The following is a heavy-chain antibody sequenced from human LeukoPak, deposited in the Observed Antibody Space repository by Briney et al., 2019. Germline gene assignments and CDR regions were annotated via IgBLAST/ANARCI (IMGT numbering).Heavy chain of an antibody. CDR3: ARNTFGFTFDI. CDR1: GFTFSSYS. J-gene: IGHJ3*02. Sequence: GGSLRLSCAASGFTFSSYSMNWVRQAPGKGLEWVSSISSSSSYIYYADSVKGRFTISRDNAKNSLYLQMNSLRAEDTAVYYCARNTFGFTFDIWAKGQWSPSLQ. V-gene: IGHV3-21*01. D-gene: IGHD3-16*01. CDR2: ISSSSSYI.